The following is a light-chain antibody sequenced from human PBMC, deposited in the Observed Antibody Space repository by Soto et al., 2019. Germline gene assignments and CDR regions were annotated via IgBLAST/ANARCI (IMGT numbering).Light chain of an antibody. V-gene: IGLV2-14*01. CDR2: EVN. CDR1: NSDVGGYNY. CDR3: SSFTITTTLYV. Sequence: QSALTQPASVSGSPGQSMTISCTGTNSDVGGYNYVSWYQQHPGKAPKLMIYEVNNRPSGVSNRFSGSKSGNTASLTISGLQAEDEADYYCSSFTITTTLYVFGTGTKVTVL. J-gene: IGLJ1*01.